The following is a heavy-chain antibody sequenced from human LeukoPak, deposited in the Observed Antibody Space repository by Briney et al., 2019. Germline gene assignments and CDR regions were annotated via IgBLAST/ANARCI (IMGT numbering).Heavy chain of an antibody. CDR1: GGSFSGYY. CDR3: ARGPPPYYYDSSGYPTIWYFDL. D-gene: IGHD3-22*01. V-gene: IGHV4-34*01. CDR2: INHSGST. J-gene: IGHJ2*01. Sequence: PSETLSLTCAVYGGSFSGYYWSWIRQPPGKGLEWIGEINHSGSTNYNPSLKSRVTISVDTSKSQFSPKLSSVAAADTAVYYCARGPPPYYYDSSGYPTIWYFDLWGRGTLVTVSS.